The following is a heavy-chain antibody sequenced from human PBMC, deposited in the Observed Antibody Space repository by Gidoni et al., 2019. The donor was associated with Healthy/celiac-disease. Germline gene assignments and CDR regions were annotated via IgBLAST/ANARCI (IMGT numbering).Heavy chain of an antibody. V-gene: IGHV1-8*01. J-gene: IGHJ5*02. CDR1: GYTFTSYD. Sequence: QVQLVQPGAEVTKPGASVKVSCKASGYTFTSYDLNWVRQATGQGLEWMGWMNPNSGNTGYAQKFQGRVTMTRNTSISTAYMELSSLRSEDTAVYYCARRRLPYRGYWFDPWGQGTLVTVSS. CDR3: ARRRLPYRGYWFDP. D-gene: IGHD1-26*01. CDR2: MNPNSGNT.